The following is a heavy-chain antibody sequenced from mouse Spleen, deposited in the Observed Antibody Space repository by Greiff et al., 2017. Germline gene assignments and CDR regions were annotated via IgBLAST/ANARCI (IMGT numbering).Heavy chain of an antibody. CDR1: GYTFTSYW. CDR3: ARKGMITTAYAMDY. CDR2: IDPSDSYT. V-gene: IGHV1-59*01. Sequence: QVQLQQPGAELVRPGTSVKLSCKASGYTFTSYWMHWVKQRPGQGLEWIGVIDPSDSYTNYNQKFKVKATLTVDTSSSTAYMQLSSLTSEDSAVYYCARKGMITTAYAMDYWGQGTSVTVSS. D-gene: IGHD2-4*01. J-gene: IGHJ4*01.